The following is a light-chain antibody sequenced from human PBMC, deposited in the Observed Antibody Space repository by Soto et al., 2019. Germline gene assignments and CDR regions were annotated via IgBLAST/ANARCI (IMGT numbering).Light chain of an antibody. Sequence: EIVLPQSPGPLSLSPGERATLSCRTSETISSTYLAWYQQTPGQAPRLLIHGTSSRASDIPDRFSGSGSGTDFTLTISRLEPEDFAVYFCQQYGRSPPTFGPGTKLDIK. CDR1: ETISSTY. V-gene: IGKV3-20*01. CDR2: GTS. J-gene: IGKJ2*01. CDR3: QQYGRSPPT.